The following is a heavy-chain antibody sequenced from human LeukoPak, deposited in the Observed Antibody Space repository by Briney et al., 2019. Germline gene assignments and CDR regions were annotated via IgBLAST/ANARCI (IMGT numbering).Heavy chain of an antibody. J-gene: IGHJ4*02. D-gene: IGHD6-6*01. CDR2: IKQDESER. CDR3: TTVLASSSSRYQAMPY. Sequence: TGGSLRLSCAASGFTFSNYWMNRVRQAPGKGLEWVANIKQDESERYYVDSVKGRFTISTDNAKNPQYMWMSNLRVEDAAMYYCTTVLASSSSRYQAMPYWGQGALVTVSS. V-gene: IGHV3-7*01. CDR1: GFTFSNYW.